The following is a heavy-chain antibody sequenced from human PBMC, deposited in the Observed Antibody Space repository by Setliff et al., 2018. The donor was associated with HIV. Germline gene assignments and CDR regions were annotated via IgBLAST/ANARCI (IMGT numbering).Heavy chain of an antibody. CDR1: GFTFNDYA. D-gene: IGHD3-16*01. CDR2: IWHDGSNQ. V-gene: IGHV3-33*06. J-gene: IGHJ4*02. Sequence: GGSLRLSCAASGFTFNDYAMHWVRQAPGKGLEWVAVIWHDGSNQYYADSVKGRFTISRDNSRNTQYLQMNSLSVEDTAVYCCVKNLYTEMWGEIFDSWGRGTLVTVSS. CDR3: VKNLYTEMWGEIFDS.